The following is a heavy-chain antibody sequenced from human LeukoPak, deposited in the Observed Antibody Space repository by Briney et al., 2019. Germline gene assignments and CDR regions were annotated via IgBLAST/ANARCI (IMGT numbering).Heavy chain of an antibody. V-gene: IGHV3-15*01. Sequence: PGGSLRLSCAASGFNVSNAWMSWVRQAPGKGLEWVGRIKSKTDGETTDYAAPVKCRFTISRDDSKNTLYLQMNSLKTEDTAVYYCTTVYSDSSGYYFNYCDYWGQGTLVTVST. CDR1: GFNVSNAW. J-gene: IGHJ4*02. CDR3: TTVYSDSSGYYFNYCDY. D-gene: IGHD3-22*01. CDR2: IKSKTDGETT.